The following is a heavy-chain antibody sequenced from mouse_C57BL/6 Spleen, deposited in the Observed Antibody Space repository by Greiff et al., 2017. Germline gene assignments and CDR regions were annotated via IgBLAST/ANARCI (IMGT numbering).Heavy chain of an antibody. Sequence: LEESGPELVKPGASVKISCKASGYAFSSSWMNWVKQRPGKGLEWIGRIYPGDGDTNYNGKFKGKATVTADKSSSTAYMQRSSLPSEDSAVCFCARQDSEGGDFGGWGQGTTLTVAS. CDR1: GYAFSSSW. CDR2: IYPGDGDT. CDR3: ARQDSEGGDFGG. D-gene: IGHD2-12*01. J-gene: IGHJ2*01. V-gene: IGHV1-82*01.